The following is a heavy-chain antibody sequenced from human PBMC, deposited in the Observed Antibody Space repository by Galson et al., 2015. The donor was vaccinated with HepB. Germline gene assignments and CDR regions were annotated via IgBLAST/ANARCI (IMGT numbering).Heavy chain of an antibody. V-gene: IGHV6-1*01. Sequence: CAISGDSVSSNSAAWNWIRQSLSRGLEWLGRTYYRSKWYNDYAVSVKSRITINPDTSKNQFSLQLNSVTPEDTAVYYCARAMATMVRGVIRGRFFDYWGQGTLVTVSS. J-gene: IGHJ4*02. CDR1: GDSVSSNSAA. CDR3: ARAMATMVRGVIRGRFFDY. D-gene: IGHD3-10*01. CDR2: TYYRSKWYN.